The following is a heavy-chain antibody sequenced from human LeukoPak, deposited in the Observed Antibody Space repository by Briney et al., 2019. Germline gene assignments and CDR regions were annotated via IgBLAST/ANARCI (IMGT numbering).Heavy chain of an antibody. CDR2: VDHTGST. Sequence: SETLSLTCSVSDDSITMYYWTWVRQPPGKGLEWIGYVDHTGSTNFNPSLNGRVSISRDTPKNLFSLRLRSVTATDTAVYFCARGRVSSSTWYSTYYYYCYLYVLGEGGTVTVSS. D-gene: IGHD1-1*01. CDR1: DDSITMYY. CDR3: ARGRVSSSTWYSTYYYYCYLYV. V-gene: IGHV4-59*01. J-gene: IGHJ6*03.